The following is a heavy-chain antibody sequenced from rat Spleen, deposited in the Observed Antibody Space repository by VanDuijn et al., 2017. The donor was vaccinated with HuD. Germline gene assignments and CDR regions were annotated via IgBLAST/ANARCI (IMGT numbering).Heavy chain of an antibody. Sequence: EVQLVESDGGLVQPGRSLKLSCAASGFTFSNYGMHWIRQAPTKGLEWVASISPSGGSTYYRDSVRARFTISRDNAKNILYLQVDSLKPEDTATYYCTRHGRGKTTYYYVMDAWGQGASVTVSS. CDR2: ISPSGGST. V-gene: IGHV5-19*01. J-gene: IGHJ4*01. CDR3: TRHGRGKTTYYYVMDA. CDR1: GFTFSNYG. D-gene: IGHD4-5*01.